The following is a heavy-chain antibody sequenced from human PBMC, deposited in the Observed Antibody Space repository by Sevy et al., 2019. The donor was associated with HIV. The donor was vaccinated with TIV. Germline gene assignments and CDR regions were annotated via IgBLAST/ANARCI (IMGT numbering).Heavy chain of an antibody. J-gene: IGHJ6*02. V-gene: IGHV3-30*02. Sequence: GGSLRLSCAASGFTFSSYGMHWVRQAPGKGLEWVAFIRYDGSNKYYTDSVKGRFTISRDNSKITLYLQMNGLRAEDTAVYYCAIISNYDFWSGYYNAHYYYGMDVWGQGTTVTVSS. D-gene: IGHD3-3*01. CDR1: GFTFSSYG. CDR3: AIISNYDFWSGYYNAHYYYGMDV. CDR2: IRYDGSNK.